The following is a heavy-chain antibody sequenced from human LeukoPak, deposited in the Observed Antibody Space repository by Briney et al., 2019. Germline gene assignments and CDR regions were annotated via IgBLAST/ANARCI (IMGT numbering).Heavy chain of an antibody. CDR3: TRDRIQLWGYGYYYYYMDV. V-gene: IGHV3-15*01. Sequence: GGSLRLSCAASGFTLSNAWMNWVRQAPGKGLEWVGLIKSKTNGETRDYAAPVKGRFTISRDDSDNTLYLQMNSLKTEDTAVYYCTRDRIQLWGYGYYYYYMDVWGKGTTVTISS. CDR1: GFTLSNAW. J-gene: IGHJ6*03. CDR2: IKSKTNGETR. D-gene: IGHD5-18*01.